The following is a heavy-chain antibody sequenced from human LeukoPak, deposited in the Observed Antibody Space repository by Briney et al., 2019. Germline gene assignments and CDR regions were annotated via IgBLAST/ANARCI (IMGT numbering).Heavy chain of an antibody. J-gene: IGHJ4*02. Sequence: GGSLRLSCAASGFTFSSYSMNWVRQAPGKGLEWVSSISSSSYMYYADSVKGRFTISRDNAKNSLYMQVNSLRAEDTAVYYCARGGYSSSWYHDSWGQGTLVTVSS. CDR2: ISSSSYM. V-gene: IGHV3-21*01. CDR1: GFTFSSYS. CDR3: ARGGYSSSWYHDS. D-gene: IGHD6-13*01.